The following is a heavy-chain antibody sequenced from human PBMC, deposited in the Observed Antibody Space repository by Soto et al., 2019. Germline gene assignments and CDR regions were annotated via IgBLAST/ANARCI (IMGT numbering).Heavy chain of an antibody. J-gene: IGHJ3*02. CDR1: GFSVNSNF. CDR3: RAWRKGEAVTESGDM. Sequence: VQLVESGGGLMQPGGSLRLSCAASGFSVNSNFMNWVRQAPGKGLEWVSFTPRTGATLYADSVKGRLTVSREASNNRVCLQMRSLTDDETAVDVGRAWRKGEAVTESGDMWGPGTVVTASA. D-gene: IGHD1-26*01. CDR2: TPRTGAT. V-gene: IGHV3-53*01.